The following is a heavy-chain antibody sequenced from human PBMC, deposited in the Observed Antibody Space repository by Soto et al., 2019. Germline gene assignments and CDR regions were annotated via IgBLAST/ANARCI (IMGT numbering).Heavy chain of an antibody. CDR1: GFNVRSNY. V-gene: IGHV3-66*01. D-gene: IGHD4-17*01. CDR3: ARSWAVTTPYYYYGMDV. CDR2: IYTGGSA. Sequence: GGSLRLSCAASGFNVRSNYMNWVRQAPGKGLEWVSVIYTGGSAFYADSVRGAFTISRDDSKNTLYLQMNNLRTEDTAVYYCARSWAVTTPYYYYGMDVWGQGTTVTVSS. J-gene: IGHJ6*02.